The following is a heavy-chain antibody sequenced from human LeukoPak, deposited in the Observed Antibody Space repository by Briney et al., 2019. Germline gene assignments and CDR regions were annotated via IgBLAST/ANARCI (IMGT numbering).Heavy chain of an antibody. V-gene: IGHV4-38-2*01. CDR2: IYHSGST. J-gene: IGHJ4*02. Sequence: SETLSLTCAVSGYSIRSGDYWGWIRQSPGKGLEWIGSIYHSGSTHYNPSLKSRVTISVDTFKNQFSLMLSSVTAADTAVYYCARNRSVTTTPGFDHWGQGTLVTVSS. CDR1: GYSIRSGDY. D-gene: IGHD4-17*01. CDR3: ARNRSVTTTPGFDH.